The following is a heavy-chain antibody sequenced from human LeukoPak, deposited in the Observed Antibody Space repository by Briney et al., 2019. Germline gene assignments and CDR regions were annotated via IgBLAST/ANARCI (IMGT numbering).Heavy chain of an antibody. J-gene: IGHJ4*02. D-gene: IGHD1-26*01. CDR3: ARDRGIVGATEFDY. Sequence: GSVKVSCKASGYTFTSYGISWVRQAPGQGLEWMGWISAYNGNTNYAQKLQGRVTMTTDTSTSTAYMELRSLRSDDTAVYYCARDRGIVGATEFDYWGQGTLVTVSS. V-gene: IGHV1-18*01. CDR1: GYTFTSYG. CDR2: ISAYNGNT.